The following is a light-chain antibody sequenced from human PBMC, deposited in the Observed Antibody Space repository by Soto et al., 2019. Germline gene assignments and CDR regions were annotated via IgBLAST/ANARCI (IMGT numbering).Light chain of an antibody. J-gene: IGLJ1*01. CDR1: SGDVGANKY. CDR3: CSYGGVSYV. Sequence: QSVLPQPRSVSGSPGQSVTICCSGTSGDVGANKYVSWYRQYPGKAPKLMSYDVNERPSGVPDRFSGSKSGNTASLIISGLQADDEGDYFCCSYGGVSYVFGTGTKVTVL. V-gene: IGLV2-11*01. CDR2: DVN.